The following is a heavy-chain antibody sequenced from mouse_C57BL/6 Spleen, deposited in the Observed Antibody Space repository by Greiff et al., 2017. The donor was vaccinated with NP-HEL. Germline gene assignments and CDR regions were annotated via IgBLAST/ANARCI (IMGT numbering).Heavy chain of an antibody. D-gene: IGHD1-1*01. CDR2: IYPGDGAT. CDR3: ATIYYDGSSYGY. CDR1: GYAFSSSW. J-gene: IGHJ2*01. V-gene: IGHV1-82*01. Sequence: VQLQQSGPELVKPGASVKISCKASGYAFSSSWMNWVKQRPGKGLEWIGRIYPGDGATNYNGKFKGKATLTTDKSSSTAYMQRSSLTSEDSAVYFCATIYYDGSSYGYWGQGTTLTVSS.